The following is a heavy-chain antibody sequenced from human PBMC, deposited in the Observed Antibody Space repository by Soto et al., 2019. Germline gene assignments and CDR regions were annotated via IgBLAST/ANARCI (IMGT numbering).Heavy chain of an antibody. D-gene: IGHD2-15*01. CDR3: AISGYCSGGSCYSKYYFDY. CDR1: GGSISSYY. CDR2: IYYSGST. J-gene: IGHJ4*02. V-gene: IGHV4-59*08. Sequence: SETLSLTCTVSGGSISSYYWSWIRQPPGKGLEWIGYIYYSGSTNYNPSLKSRVNISVDTSKNQLSLKLSSVTAADTAVYYCAISGYCSGGSCYSKYYFDYWGQGTLVTVSS.